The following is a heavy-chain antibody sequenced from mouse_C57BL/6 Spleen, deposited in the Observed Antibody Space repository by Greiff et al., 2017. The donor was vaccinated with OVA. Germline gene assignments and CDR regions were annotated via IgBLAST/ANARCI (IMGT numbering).Heavy chain of an antibody. Sequence: EVKLVESGGGLVKPGGSLKLSCAASGFTFSDYGMHWVRQAPEKGLEWVAYISSGSSTIYYADTVKGRFTISRDNAKNTLFLQMTSLRSEDTAMYYCARRRDYYYGSSYCYAMDYWGQGTSVTVSS. CDR2: ISSGSSTI. D-gene: IGHD1-1*01. J-gene: IGHJ4*01. V-gene: IGHV5-17*01. CDR1: GFTFSDYG. CDR3: ARRRDYYYGSSYCYAMDY.